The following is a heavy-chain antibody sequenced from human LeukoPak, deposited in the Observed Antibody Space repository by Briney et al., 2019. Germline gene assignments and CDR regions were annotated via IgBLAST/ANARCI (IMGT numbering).Heavy chain of an antibody. CDR3: ARHAPVRGVIIYPIDY. J-gene: IGHJ4*02. D-gene: IGHD3-10*01. CDR1: GFTFSSYS. Sequence: GGSLRLSCAASGFTFSSYSMNWFRQAPGKGLEWVSSISSSSSYIYYADSVKGRFTISRDNAKNSLYLQMNTLRAEDTAVYYCARHAPVRGVIIYPIDYWGQGTLVTVSS. CDR2: ISSSSSYI. V-gene: IGHV3-21*01.